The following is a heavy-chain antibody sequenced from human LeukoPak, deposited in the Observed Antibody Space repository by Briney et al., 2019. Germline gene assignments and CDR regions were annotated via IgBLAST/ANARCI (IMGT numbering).Heavy chain of an antibody. D-gene: IGHD3-22*01. J-gene: IGHJ5*02. CDR2: INPNSGGT. Sequence: ASVNVSCTASGYTFTGYYMHSVRQAPGQGLEWMGWINPNSGGTNYAQKFQGRVTMTRDTSIGTAYMELSRLRSDDTAVYYCARDYYDSSGYLFLSSWGQGTLVTVSS. CDR3: ARDYYDSSGYLFLSS. V-gene: IGHV1-2*02. CDR1: GYTFTGYY.